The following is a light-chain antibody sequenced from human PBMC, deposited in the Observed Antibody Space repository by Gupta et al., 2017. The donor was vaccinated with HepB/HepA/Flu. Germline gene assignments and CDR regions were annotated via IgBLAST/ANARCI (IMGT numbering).Light chain of an antibody. CDR1: QSISNI. CDR3: QQYNNWPLT. V-gene: IGKV3-15*01. CDR2: DAS. J-gene: IGKJ4*01. Sequence: EIVMTQSPATLSASPGERATLSCRASQSISNILAWYQQKPGQAPRLLIYDASTRATGIPARFSGSGSGTDFTLTISSLQSEDFAVYYCQQYNNWPLTFGGGTKVEIK.